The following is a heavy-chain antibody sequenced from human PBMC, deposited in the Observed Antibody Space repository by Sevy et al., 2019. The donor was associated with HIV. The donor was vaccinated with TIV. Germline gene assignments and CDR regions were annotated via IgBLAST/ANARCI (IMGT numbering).Heavy chain of an antibody. J-gene: IGHJ4*02. CDR2: VTSDGTT. CDR1: GLTLTTTG. Sequence: GGSLRLSCAASGLTLTTTGMSWVRQAPGKGLEGVAGVTSDGTTYYADSVRDRFTVSRDNSKNTLYLQLNSLRVDDTAVFYCAGGDTTMITDLDYWGQGTLVTVSS. CDR3: AGGDTTMITDLDY. V-gene: IGHV3-23*01. D-gene: IGHD3-16*01.